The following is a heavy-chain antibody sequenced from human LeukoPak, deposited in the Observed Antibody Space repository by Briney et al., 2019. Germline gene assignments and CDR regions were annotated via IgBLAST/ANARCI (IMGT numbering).Heavy chain of an antibody. CDR3: AKSLDIVVVVD. Sequence: GGSLRLSCAASGFTVSSNYMTWVRQAPGKGLEWVSVIYSGGRTYYADSVKGRFTISRDNSKNTLYLQMNSLRAEDTAVYYCAKSLDIVVVVDWGQGTLVTVSS. CDR1: GFTVSSNY. J-gene: IGHJ4*02. D-gene: IGHD2-15*01. V-gene: IGHV3-53*05. CDR2: IYSGGRT.